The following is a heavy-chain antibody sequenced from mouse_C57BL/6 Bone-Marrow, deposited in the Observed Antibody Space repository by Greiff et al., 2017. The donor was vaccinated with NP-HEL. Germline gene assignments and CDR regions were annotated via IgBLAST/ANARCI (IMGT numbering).Heavy chain of an antibody. J-gene: IGHJ1*03. D-gene: IGHD1-1*01. Sequence: QVQLQQPGAELVRPGTSVKLSCKASGYTFTSYWMHWVKQRPGQGLEWIGVIDPSDSYTNYNQKFKGKATLTVDTSSSTAYMQLSSLTSEDSAVYYCAREEVVTTVVADWYFDVWGTGTTVTVSS. CDR2: IDPSDSYT. CDR1: GYTFTSYW. V-gene: IGHV1-59*01. CDR3: AREEVVTTVVADWYFDV.